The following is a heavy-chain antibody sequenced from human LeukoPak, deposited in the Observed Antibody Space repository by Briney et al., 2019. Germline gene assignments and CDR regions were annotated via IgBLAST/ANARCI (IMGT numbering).Heavy chain of an antibody. J-gene: IGHJ5*02. V-gene: IGHV4-59*01. CDR3: ARVPTRRPLNWFDP. CDR2: ISYSGST. Sequence: PSETLSLTCSVSGGSISSYYWNWIRQPPGKGLEWIGYISYSGSTNYNPSLKSRVTISLGTSNNQFSLRLSSVTAADTAVYYCARVPTRRPLNWFDPWGQGTLVTVSS. CDR1: GGSISSYY.